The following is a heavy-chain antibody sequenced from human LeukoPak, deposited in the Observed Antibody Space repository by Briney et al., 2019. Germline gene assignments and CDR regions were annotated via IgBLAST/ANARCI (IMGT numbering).Heavy chain of an antibody. Sequence: PSETLSLTCTVSGGSISSSSYYWGWIRQPPGKGLEWIGSIYYSGSTYYNPSLKSRVTISVDTSKNQFSLKLSSVTAADTAVYYCARGAMGYYDSSGYYPDAFDIWGQGTMVTVSS. CDR3: ARGAMGYYDSSGYYPDAFDI. D-gene: IGHD3-22*01. J-gene: IGHJ3*02. CDR1: GGSISSSSYY. CDR2: IYYSGST. V-gene: IGHV4-39*07.